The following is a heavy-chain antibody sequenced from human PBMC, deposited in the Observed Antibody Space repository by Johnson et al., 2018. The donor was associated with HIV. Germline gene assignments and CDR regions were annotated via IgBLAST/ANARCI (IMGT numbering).Heavy chain of an antibody. D-gene: IGHD4-23*01. V-gene: IGHV3-30*18. Sequence: VQLVESGGDLVQPGGSLRLSCAASGFTFSNYGMHWVRQAPGKGLEWVAVITFEGSDKYYADSVTGRVTISRDDSKNTLYLRLNSLRPEDSAVYYCAKDVSVVTPSGSFDIWGQGTRVTVSS. CDR3: AKDVSVVTPSGSFDI. CDR1: GFTFSNYG. J-gene: IGHJ3*02. CDR2: ITFEGSDK.